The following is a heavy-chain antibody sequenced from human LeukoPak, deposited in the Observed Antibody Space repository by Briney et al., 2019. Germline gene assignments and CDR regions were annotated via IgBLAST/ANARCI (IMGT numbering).Heavy chain of an antibody. Sequence: GASVKVSCKASGYTFTGYYMHWVRQAPGQGLEWMGLINPNSGGTNYAQKFLGRVPMTRDTSISTAFMELSRLRSDDTAVYYYARDKGGRGYSGYDYLSLGYFDYWGQGTLVTVSS. V-gene: IGHV1-2*02. CDR2: INPNSGGT. CDR1: GYTFTGYY. CDR3: ARDKGGRGYSGYDYLSLGYFDY. J-gene: IGHJ4*02. D-gene: IGHD5-12*01.